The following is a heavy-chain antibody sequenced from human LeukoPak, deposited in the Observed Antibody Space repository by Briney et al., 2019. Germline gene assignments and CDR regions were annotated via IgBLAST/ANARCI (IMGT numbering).Heavy chain of an antibody. CDR1: GYSFTSYW. V-gene: IGHV5-10-1*01. CDR3: ARYKGYCATSTCYETYNY. J-gene: IGHJ4*02. CDR2: IDPSDSYI. D-gene: IGHD2-8*01. Sequence: GESLKISCKGSGYSFTSYWISWVRQMPGKGLEWMGRIDPSDSYIDYSASFQGHVTISADKSINTAYLQWSSLEASDTAMYYCARYKGYCATSTCYETYNYWGQGTLVTVSS.